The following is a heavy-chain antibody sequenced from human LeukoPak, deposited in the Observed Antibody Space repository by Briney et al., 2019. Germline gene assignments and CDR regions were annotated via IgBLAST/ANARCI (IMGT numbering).Heavy chain of an antibody. J-gene: IGHJ4*02. CDR2: ISYDGSNK. Sequence: GLSRILSWATSGFTVRSYAMRWGRKAQGKGLEWAAVISYDGSNKYYADSVKGRFTISRDNPKNTLYLQMNSLRAEDTAVYYCARGNSGSYPMDYWGQGTLVTVSS. CDR1: GFTVRSYA. CDR3: ARGNSGSYPMDY. V-gene: IGHV3-30*01. D-gene: IGHD1-26*01.